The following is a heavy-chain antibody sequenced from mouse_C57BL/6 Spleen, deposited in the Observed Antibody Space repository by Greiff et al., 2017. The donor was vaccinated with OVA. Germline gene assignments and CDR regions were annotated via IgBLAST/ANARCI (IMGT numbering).Heavy chain of an antibody. J-gene: IGHJ2*01. CDR2: INPGSGGT. Sequence: QVQLQQSGAELVRPGTSVKVSCKASGYAFTNYLIEWVKQRPGQGLEWIGVINPGSGGTNYNEKFKGKATLTADKSSSTAYMQLSSLTSEDSAVYFCARSPITTVVDFDYWGQGTTLTVSS. CDR1: GYAFTNYL. CDR3: ARSPITTVVDFDY. D-gene: IGHD1-1*01. V-gene: IGHV1-54*01.